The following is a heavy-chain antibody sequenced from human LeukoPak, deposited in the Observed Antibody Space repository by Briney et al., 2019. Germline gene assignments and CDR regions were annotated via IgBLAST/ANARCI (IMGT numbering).Heavy chain of an antibody. CDR2: ISYDGSNK. J-gene: IGHJ3*02. CDR1: GFTFSNCG. D-gene: IGHD4-17*01. CDR3: AKVADYGDYVGAFDI. Sequence: GGSLRLSCAASGFTFSNCGMHWVRQAPGKGLEWVAVISYDGSNKYYADSVKGRFTVSRDNSKNTLYLQMNSLRAEDTAVYYCAKVADYGDYVGAFDIWGQGTMVTVSS. V-gene: IGHV3-30*18.